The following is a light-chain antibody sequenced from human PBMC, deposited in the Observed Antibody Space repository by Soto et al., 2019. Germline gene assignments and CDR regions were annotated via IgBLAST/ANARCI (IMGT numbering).Light chain of an antibody. CDR3: QQRSDWPPIT. Sequence: EIVLTQSPGTLSLSPGERATLSCRASQSVSSNYLAWYQHRPGQAPRLLIYGASSRATGVPLRFSGSGSGTEFTLTISSLESGDSAIYYCQQRSDWPPITFGQGTRLEIK. V-gene: IGKV3D-20*02. J-gene: IGKJ5*01. CDR2: GAS. CDR1: QSVSSNY.